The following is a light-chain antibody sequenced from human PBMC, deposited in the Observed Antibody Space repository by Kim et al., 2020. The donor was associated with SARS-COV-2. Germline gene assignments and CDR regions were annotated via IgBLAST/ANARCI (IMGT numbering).Light chain of an antibody. CDR3: QQYGRSPPCT. CDR2: GAS. V-gene: IGKV3-20*01. J-gene: IGKJ2*02. Sequence: EIVLTQSPGTLSLSPGERATLSCRASQSVTSRYLAWYQQKPGQAPRLLIFGASSRATGIPDRFSGSGSGTEFTLTINRLEPEEFAVYYWQQYGRSPPCTFGQGTKLEI. CDR1: QSVTSRY.